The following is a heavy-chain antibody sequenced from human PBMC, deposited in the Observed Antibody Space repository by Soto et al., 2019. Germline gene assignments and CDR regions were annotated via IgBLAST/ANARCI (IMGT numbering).Heavy chain of an antibody. D-gene: IGHD6-19*01. CDR3: AALAVDEKGSWCDT. V-gene: IGHV1-69*01. Sequence: QVQLVQSGAEVQKPGSSVKVSCKASGGTFSSYAISWVRQAPGQGLEWMGGIIPIFGTANYAQKFQGRVTITADESTSTAYMELSSLRSEDTAVYYCAALAVDEKGSWCDTWGQGTRVTVSS. CDR1: GGTFSSYA. J-gene: IGHJ5*02. CDR2: IIPIFGTA.